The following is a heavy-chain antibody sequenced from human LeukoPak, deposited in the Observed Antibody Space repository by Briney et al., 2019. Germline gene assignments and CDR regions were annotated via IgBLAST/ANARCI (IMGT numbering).Heavy chain of an antibody. D-gene: IGHD3-16*02. CDR3: ASGEHDYVCGSYRYTGFDY. J-gene: IGHJ4*02. Sequence: SVKVSCKASGGTFSSYAISWVRQAPGQGLEWMGGIIPIFGTANYAQKFQGRVTITADESTSTAYMELSSLRSEDTAVYYCASGEHDYVCGSYRYTGFDYWGQGTLVTVSS. CDR1: GGTFSSYA. CDR2: IIPIFGTA. V-gene: IGHV1-69*13.